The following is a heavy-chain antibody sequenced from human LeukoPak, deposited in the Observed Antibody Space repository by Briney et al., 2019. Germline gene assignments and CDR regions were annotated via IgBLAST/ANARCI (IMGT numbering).Heavy chain of an antibody. CDR1: GFTFSTFD. Sequence: QTGGSLRLSCAASGFTFSTFDFHWVRQAAGKGLEWVSGIGKTGDTYYLDSVKGRFTFSRENAKNSLSLQMNSLRAGDTAVYYCAREAPTGFDYWGPGTLVTVS. D-gene: IGHD1-14*01. CDR3: AREAPTGFDY. CDR2: IGKTGDT. J-gene: IGHJ4*02. V-gene: IGHV3-13*01.